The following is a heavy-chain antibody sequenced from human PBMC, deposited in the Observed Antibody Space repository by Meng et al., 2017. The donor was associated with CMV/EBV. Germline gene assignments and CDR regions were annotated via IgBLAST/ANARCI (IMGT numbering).Heavy chain of an antibody. CDR2: IYSGGSST. D-gene: IGHD3-22*01. V-gene: IGHV3-23*03. CDR1: GFTFSSYA. Sequence: GESLKISCAASGFTFSSYAMSWVRQAPGKGLEWVSVIYSGGSSTYYADSVKGRFTISRDNSKNTLYLQMNSLRAEDTAVYYCAKDSGYLSSVLDYWGQGTLVTVSS. CDR3: AKDSGYLSSVLDY. J-gene: IGHJ4*02.